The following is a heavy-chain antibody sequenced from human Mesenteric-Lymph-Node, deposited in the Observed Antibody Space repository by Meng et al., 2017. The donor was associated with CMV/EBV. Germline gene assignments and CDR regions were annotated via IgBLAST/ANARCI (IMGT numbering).Heavy chain of an antibody. CDR1: GFIFSTYW. V-gene: IGHV3-7*01. Sequence: GESLKISCPASGFIFSTYWMTWVRQAPGKGLEWVANIKPDGSEKYYVDSVKGRFTISRDNAKSSLYLQMNSLRAEDTAVYYCARDDYYGSGRGMDVWGQGTTVTVSS. J-gene: IGHJ6*02. D-gene: IGHD3-10*01. CDR2: IKPDGSEK. CDR3: ARDDYYGSGRGMDV.